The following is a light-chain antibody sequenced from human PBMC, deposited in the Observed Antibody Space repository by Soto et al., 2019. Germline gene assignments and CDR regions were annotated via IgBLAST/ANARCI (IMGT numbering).Light chain of an antibody. CDR2: GTS. J-gene: IGLJ1*01. CDR3: QSYDSSLSGDV. Sequence: QSVLTQPPSVSGAPGQRATISCTGSSSNIGAGYDVHWYQQLPGTAPKLLIYGTSNRPSGVPDRFSGSKSGTSASLAITGLQAEDEADYYCQSYDSSLSGDVFGTGTKVTVL. V-gene: IGLV1-40*01. CDR1: SSNIGAGYD.